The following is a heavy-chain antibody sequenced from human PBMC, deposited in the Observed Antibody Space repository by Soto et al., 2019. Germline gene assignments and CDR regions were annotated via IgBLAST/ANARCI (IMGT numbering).Heavy chain of an antibody. J-gene: IGHJ6*02. V-gene: IGHV3-73*01. CDR2: IGSKGETYAT. Sequence: PGGSLRLSCAASGFSFCASALQWVRQASGKGLEWLGRIGSKGETYATTYAASVKGRFTISRDDSKNTAYLQMNSLKTEDTAVYYCTRHDSNHAFWSGSPPRYGMDVWGQGTTVTVS. CDR3: TRHDSNHAFWSGSPPRYGMDV. D-gene: IGHD3-3*01. CDR1: GFSFCASA.